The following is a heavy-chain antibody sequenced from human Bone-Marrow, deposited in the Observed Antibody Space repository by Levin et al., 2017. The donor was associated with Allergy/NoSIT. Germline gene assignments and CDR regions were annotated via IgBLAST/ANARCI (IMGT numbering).Heavy chain of an antibody. CDR2: ISSNGGST. J-gene: IGHJ5*02. CDR1: GFTFSSYA. V-gene: IGHV3-64D*06. Sequence: GESLKISCSASGFTFSSYAMHWVRQAPGKGLEYVSAISSNGGSTYYADSVKGRFTISRDNSKNTLYLQMSSLRAEDTAVYYCVKEPYSSGWYGWPGTRDWFDPWGQGTLVTVSS. D-gene: IGHD6-19*01. CDR3: VKEPYSSGWYGWPGTRDWFDP.